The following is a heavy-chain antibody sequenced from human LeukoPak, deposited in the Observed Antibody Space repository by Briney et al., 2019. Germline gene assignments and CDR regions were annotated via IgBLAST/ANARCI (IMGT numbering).Heavy chain of an antibody. Sequence: ASVKVSCKASGYTFTGYYMHWVRQAPGQGLEWMGRINPNSGGTNYSQKFQDRVTITRDAHLSPAYMELRRLRPDDTAVYYCARARAYSMEVWGKGTPVNVSS. D-gene: IGHD3-10*01. CDR3: ARARAYSMEV. V-gene: IGHV1-2*06. CDR2: INPNSGGT. J-gene: IGHJ6*03. CDR1: GYTFTGYY.